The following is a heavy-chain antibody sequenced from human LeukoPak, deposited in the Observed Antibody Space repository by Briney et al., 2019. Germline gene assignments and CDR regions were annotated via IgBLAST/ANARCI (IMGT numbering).Heavy chain of an antibody. CDR2: IYPGGDI. CDR3: VRGPRNYDDSGFHYGVFDI. Sequence: PGGSLRLSCAASEVTVTSNYMSWVRQAPGKGLQWVSVIYPGGDIYYADSVKGRFIISRDNSKNTLSLQMNSLTADDTAVYYCVRGPRNYDDSGFHYGVFDIWGQGTVVTVSS. D-gene: IGHD4/OR15-4a*01. J-gene: IGHJ3*02. V-gene: IGHV3-53*01. CDR1: EVTVTSNY.